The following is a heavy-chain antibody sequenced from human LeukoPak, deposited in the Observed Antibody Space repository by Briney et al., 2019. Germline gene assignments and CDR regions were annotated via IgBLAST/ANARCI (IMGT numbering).Heavy chain of an antibody. V-gene: IGHV3-30*02. J-gene: IGHJ4*02. CDR3: AKISSH. CDR2: IRHDGSTK. D-gene: IGHD3-3*02. Sequence: PGGSLRLSCVASGFIFSSFGMHWVRQAPGKGLEWVAFIRHDGSTKYYADSVKGRFTISRDNSRNTLYLEMNSLRADDTAVYYCAKISSHWGQGTLVTVSS. CDR1: GFIFSSFG.